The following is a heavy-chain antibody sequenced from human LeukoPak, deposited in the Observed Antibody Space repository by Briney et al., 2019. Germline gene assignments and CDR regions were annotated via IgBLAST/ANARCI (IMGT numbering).Heavy chain of an antibody. D-gene: IGHD3-22*01. Sequence: SETLSLTCTVSGGSISSGGYYWSWIRQPPGKGLEWIGYIYHSGSAYYNPSLKSRVTISVDRSKNQFSLKLSSVTAADTAVYYCARTYYYDSSGYRDYWGQGTLVTVSS. CDR1: GGSISSGGYY. V-gene: IGHV4-30-2*01. J-gene: IGHJ4*02. CDR3: ARTYYYDSSGYRDY. CDR2: IYHSGSA.